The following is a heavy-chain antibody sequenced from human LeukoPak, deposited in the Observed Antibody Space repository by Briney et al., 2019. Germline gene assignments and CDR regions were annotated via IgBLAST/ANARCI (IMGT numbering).Heavy chain of an antibody. J-gene: IGHJ5*02. V-gene: IGHV4-59*01. CDR3: ARDPDGELPYFDP. Sequence: SETLSLTCTVSGGSITSYYWSWIRQPPGKGLEWIGYIYYSGSTNYNPSLKSRVTISVDTSKNQFSLKLSSVTAADTAVYYCARDPDGELPYFDPWGQGTLVTVSS. CDR2: IYYSGST. CDR1: GGSITSYY. D-gene: IGHD3-16*02.